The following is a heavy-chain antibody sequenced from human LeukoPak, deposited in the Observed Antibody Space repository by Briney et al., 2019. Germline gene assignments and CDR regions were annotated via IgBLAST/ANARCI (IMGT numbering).Heavy chain of an antibody. CDR2: ISSSSSYI. J-gene: IGHJ4*02. V-gene: IGHV3-21*01. CDR1: GFTFSSYS. D-gene: IGHD3-22*01. CDR3: AKVPSYYYDSSGYYRDFDY. Sequence: PGGSLRLSCAASGFTFSSYSMNWVRQAPGKGLEWVSSISSSSSYIYYADSVKGRFTISRDNAKNSLYLQMNSLRAEDTAVYYCAKVPSYYYDSSGYYRDFDYWGQGTLVTVSS.